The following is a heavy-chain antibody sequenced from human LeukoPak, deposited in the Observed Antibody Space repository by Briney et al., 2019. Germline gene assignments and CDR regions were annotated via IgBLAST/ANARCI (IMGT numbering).Heavy chain of an antibody. CDR3: ARDLIMITFGGGLDY. D-gene: IGHD3-16*01. J-gene: IGHJ4*02. V-gene: IGHV1-46*03. CDR2: INPSGCST. CDR1: GYTFTSYY. Sequence: ASVKVSCKASGYTFTSYYMHWVRQAPGQGLEGMGIINPSGCSTSYAQKFQGRVTMTRDTSTSTVYMELSSLRSEDTAVYYCARDLIMITFGGGLDYWGQGTLVTVSS.